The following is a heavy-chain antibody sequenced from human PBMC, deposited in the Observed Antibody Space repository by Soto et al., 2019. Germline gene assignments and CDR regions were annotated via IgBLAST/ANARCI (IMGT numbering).Heavy chain of an antibody. J-gene: IGHJ4*02. Sequence: EVQLVESGGGLVQPGGSLRLSCAASGFTFSSYWMHWGRQAPGKGLMWVSRINSDGNTTTYADSVKGRFTISRDNAKNTLYLQMNSLRAEDTAVYYCARVRYDFWSARDDYWGQGTLVTVSS. V-gene: IGHV3-74*01. D-gene: IGHD3-3*01. CDR2: INSDGNTT. CDR1: GFTFSSYW. CDR3: ARVRYDFWSARDDY.